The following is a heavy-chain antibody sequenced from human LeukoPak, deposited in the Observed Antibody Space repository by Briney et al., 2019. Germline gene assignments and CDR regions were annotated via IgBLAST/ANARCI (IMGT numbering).Heavy chain of an antibody. Sequence: SETLSLTCAVYGGSFSGYYWSWIRQPPGKGLEWIGEINHSGSTNYNPSLKSRVTISVDTSKNQFSLKLSSVTAADTAVYYCARGGYCSSTSCPYYFDYWGQGTLVTVSS. CDR2: INHSGST. D-gene: IGHD2-2*01. V-gene: IGHV4-34*01. CDR1: GGSFSGYY. J-gene: IGHJ4*02. CDR3: ARGGYCSSTSCPYYFDY.